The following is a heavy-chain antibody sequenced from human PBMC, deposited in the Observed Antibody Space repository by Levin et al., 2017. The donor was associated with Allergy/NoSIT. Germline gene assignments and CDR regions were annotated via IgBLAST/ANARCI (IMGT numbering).Heavy chain of an antibody. CDR3: ASRSSSAEVYYYYYMDV. CDR2: IIPIFGTA. Sequence: SVKVSCKASGGTFSSYAISWVRQAPGQGLEWMGGIIPIFGTANYAQKFQGRVTITADESTSTAYMELSSLRSEDTAVYYCASRSSSAEVYYYYYMDVWGKGTTVTVSS. CDR1: GGTFSSYA. D-gene: IGHD6-6*01. V-gene: IGHV1-69*13. J-gene: IGHJ6*03.